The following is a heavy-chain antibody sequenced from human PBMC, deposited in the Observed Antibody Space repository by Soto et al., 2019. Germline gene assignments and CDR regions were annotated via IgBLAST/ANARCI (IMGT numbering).Heavy chain of an antibody. V-gene: IGHV1-69*01. CDR1: RGTFNRYA. CDR2: LVPQFGTP. Sequence: QVQLVQSGAEVKKPGSSVKVSCLASRGTFNRYAINWVRQAPGHGLEWLGALVPQFGTPNYAQKFQDRVTIVSDESTNTTSMELCGLTSDDTAVYYCARQNRDTPMVPFDVWVQGTLVTVSS. J-gene: IGHJ4*02. CDR3: ARQNRDTPMVPFDV. D-gene: IGHD5-18*01.